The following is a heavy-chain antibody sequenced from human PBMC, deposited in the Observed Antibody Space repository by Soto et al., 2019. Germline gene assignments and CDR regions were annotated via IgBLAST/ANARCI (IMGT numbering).Heavy chain of an antibody. CDR2: IWYDGSNK. D-gene: IGHD4-17*01. CDR3: ARGQDYGGNLIDY. J-gene: IGHJ4*02. CDR1: GFTFSSYG. Sequence: QVQLVESGGGVVQPGRSLRLSCAASGFTFSSYGMHWVRQAPGKGLEWVAVIWYDGSNKYYANSVKGRFTISRDNSKNTLYLPINSLRDEGKAVYYCARGQDYGGNLIDYWGQGTLITVSS. V-gene: IGHV3-33*01.